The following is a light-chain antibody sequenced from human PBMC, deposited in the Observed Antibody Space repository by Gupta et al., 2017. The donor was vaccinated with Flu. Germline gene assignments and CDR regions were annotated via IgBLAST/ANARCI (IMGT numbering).Light chain of an antibody. J-gene: IGLJ2*01. CDR1: NIGSKN. CDR3: HVWDSSTAI. V-gene: IGLV3-9*01. Sequence: SYELTQPLSVSVALGQTARITCGANNIGSKNVHWYLQKPGQAPLVVMYRNTNRPSGIPERFSGSNSGNTATLSISGVQDGDEADYYCHVWDSSTAIFGGGTKLTVL. CDR2: RNT.